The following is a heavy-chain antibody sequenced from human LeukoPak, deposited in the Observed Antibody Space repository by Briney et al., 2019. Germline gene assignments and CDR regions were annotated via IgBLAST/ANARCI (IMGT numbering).Heavy chain of an antibody. CDR2: IGSSSRSI. J-gene: IGHJ3*02. D-gene: IGHD1-26*01. V-gene: IGHV3-21*01. CDR1: GVTFSGYS. CDR3: ARESGDQAFDI. Sequence: GGSLRLSCVGSGVTFSGYSMNWVRQAPGEGLEWVSCIGSSSRSIYYADSVKGRFTISRDNAKNSLYLQMNSLRAEDTALYYCARESGDQAFDIWGQGTMVTVSS.